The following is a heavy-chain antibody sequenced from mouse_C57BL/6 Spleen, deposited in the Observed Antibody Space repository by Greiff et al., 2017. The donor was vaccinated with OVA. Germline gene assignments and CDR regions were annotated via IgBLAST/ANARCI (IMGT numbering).Heavy chain of an antibody. J-gene: IGHJ4*01. V-gene: IGHV1-22*01. CDR1: GYTFTDYN. D-gene: IGHD2-5*01. CDR2: INPNNGGT. CDR3: ARCDYSNYVDAMDY. Sequence: VQLQQSGPELVKPGASVKMSCEASGYTFTDYNMHWVKQSHGKSLEWIGYINPNNGGTSYNQKFKGKATLTVNKSSSTAYMELRSLTSEDSAVYYCARCDYSNYVDAMDYWGQGTSVTVSS.